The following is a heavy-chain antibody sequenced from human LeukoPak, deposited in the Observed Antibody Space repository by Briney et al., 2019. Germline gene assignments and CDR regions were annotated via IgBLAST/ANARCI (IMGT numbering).Heavy chain of an antibody. J-gene: IGHJ4*02. CDR2: IKEDGSKT. D-gene: IGHD3-3*01. CDR1: GFYFSASW. CDR3: ATYDSWSGYNIAY. Sequence: GGSLRLSCVASGFYFSASWMTWVRQAPERGLEWLATIKEDGSKTYYVDSVKGRFTISRDNGKNSLYLQMNSLKVEDTAIYYCATYDSWSGYNIAYWGQGTLVTVSS. V-gene: IGHV3-7*03.